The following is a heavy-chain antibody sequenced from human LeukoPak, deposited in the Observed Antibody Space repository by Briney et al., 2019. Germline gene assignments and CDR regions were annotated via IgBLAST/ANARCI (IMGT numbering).Heavy chain of an antibody. CDR3: ARDPSASWQWFDH. D-gene: IGHD6-13*01. CDR1: GYPFTTFY. J-gene: IGHJ5*02. CDR2: INPNGGGT. V-gene: IGHV1-46*01. Sequence: ASVKVSCKASGYPFTTFYIHWVRRAPGQGLEWVGVINPNGGGTSYGQRFQGRVTMTRDKSTSTVYMDLSGLRSEDTAVYYCARDPSASWQWFDHWGQGTLVTVSS.